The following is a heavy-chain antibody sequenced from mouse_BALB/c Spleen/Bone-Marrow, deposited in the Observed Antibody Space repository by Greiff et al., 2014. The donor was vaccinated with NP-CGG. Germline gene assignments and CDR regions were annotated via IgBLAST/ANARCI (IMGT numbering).Heavy chain of an antibody. J-gene: IGHJ3*01. CDR1: GYAFTNHL. CDR2: INPGSGGT. D-gene: IGHD1-1*01. CDR3: ARRITVVAPPAY. Sequence: VQLQQSGAELVRPGTSVKVSCKASGYAFTNHLIEWVKQRPGQGLEWIGVINPGSGGTNYNEKFKGKATLTADKSSSTAYMQLSSLTSDDSAVYFCARRITVVAPPAYWGQGTLVTVSA. V-gene: IGHV1-54*01.